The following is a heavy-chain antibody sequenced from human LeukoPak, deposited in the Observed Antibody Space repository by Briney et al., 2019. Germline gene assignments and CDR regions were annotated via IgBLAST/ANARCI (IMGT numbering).Heavy chain of an antibody. CDR3: ARDLPSYDSSGYYLY. D-gene: IGHD3-22*01. CDR2: ISSSSSYI. J-gene: IGHJ4*02. V-gene: IGHV3-21*01. CDR1: GFTFSSYS. Sequence: GGSLRLSCAASGFTFSSYSMNWVRQAPGKGLEWVSSISSSSSYIYYEDSVKGRFTISRDNAKNSLYLQMNSLRAEDTAVYYCARDLPSYDSSGYYLYWGQGTLVTVSS.